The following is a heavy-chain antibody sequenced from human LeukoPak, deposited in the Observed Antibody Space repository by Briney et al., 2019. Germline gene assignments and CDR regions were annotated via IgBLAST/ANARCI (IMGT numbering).Heavy chain of an antibody. CDR1: GFTLSSYA. D-gene: IGHD2-21*01. CDR3: AKAPVTTCSGAYCYPFDY. V-gene: IGHV3-23*01. J-gene: IGHJ4*01. Sequence: GGSLRLSCAASGFTLSSYAMSWVRQAPGKGLEWVSAISVSGHTYHADSVEGRFTISRDSSKNTLYLQMNRLRAEDAAVYYCAKAPVTTCSGAYCYPFDYWGQGTLVTVSS. CDR2: ISVSGHT.